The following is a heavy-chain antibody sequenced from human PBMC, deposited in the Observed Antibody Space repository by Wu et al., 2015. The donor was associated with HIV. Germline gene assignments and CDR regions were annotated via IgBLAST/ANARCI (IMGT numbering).Heavy chain of an antibody. CDR2: MNPNSGNT. J-gene: IGHJ5*02. CDR1: GYTFTSYD. Sequence: QVQLVQSGAEVKKPGASVKVSCKASGYTFTSYDINWVRQATGQGLEWMGWMNPNSGNTGYAQKFQGRVTMTTDTSTSTAYMELRSLRSDDTAVYYCARDLCVRGVCYRSPGDWFDPWGQGTLVTVSS. CDR3: ARDLCVRGVCYRSPGDWFDP. D-gene: IGHD2-8*02. V-gene: IGHV1-8*01.